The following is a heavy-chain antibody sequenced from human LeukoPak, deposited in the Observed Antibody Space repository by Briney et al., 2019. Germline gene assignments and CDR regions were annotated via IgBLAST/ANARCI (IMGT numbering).Heavy chain of an antibody. D-gene: IGHD6-13*01. Sequence: GGSLRLSCAASGFTFSSYSMNWVRQAPGKGLEWVSSISSSSSNIYYADSVKGRFTISRDNSKNTLYLQMNSLRAEDTAVYYCARALSVADDAFDIWGQGTMVTVSS. CDR1: GFTFSSYS. V-gene: IGHV3-21*01. J-gene: IGHJ3*02. CDR2: ISSSSSNI. CDR3: ARALSVADDAFDI.